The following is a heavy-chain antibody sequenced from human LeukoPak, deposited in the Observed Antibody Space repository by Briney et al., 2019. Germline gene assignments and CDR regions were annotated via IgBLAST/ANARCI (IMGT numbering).Heavy chain of an antibody. CDR2: RYYSGST. CDR1: GVSISSGSYF. J-gene: IGHJ4*02. V-gene: IGHV4-39*01. Sequence: PSETLSLTCTVSGVSISSGSYFWGWVRQPPGKGLEWIGSRYYSGSTDYNPSLKSRVTISADTSKNQFSLKLTSVTAADTAVYYCARQYDYWGQGTLVTVSS. CDR3: ARQYDY.